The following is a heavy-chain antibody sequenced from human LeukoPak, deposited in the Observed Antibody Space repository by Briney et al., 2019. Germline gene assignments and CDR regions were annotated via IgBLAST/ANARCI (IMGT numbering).Heavy chain of an antibody. J-gene: IGHJ4*02. V-gene: IGHV4-34*01. CDR2: INHSGST. D-gene: IGHD3-3*01. Sequence: SETLSLTCAVYGGSFSGYYWSWIRQPPGKGLGWIGEINHSGSTNYNPSLKSRVTISVDTSKNQFSLKLSSVTAADTAVYYCARRRVTIFGVVIRPYFDYWGQGTLVTVSS. CDR3: ARRRVTIFGVVIRPYFDY. CDR1: GGSFSGYY.